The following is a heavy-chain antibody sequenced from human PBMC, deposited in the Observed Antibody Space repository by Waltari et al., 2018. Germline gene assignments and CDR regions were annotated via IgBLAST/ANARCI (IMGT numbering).Heavy chain of an antibody. D-gene: IGHD1-1*01. CDR1: GYSISSGYY. Sequence: QVQLQESGPGLVKPSETLSLTCAVSGYSISSGYYWGWIRQPPGKGLEWIGSIYHSGSTYYNPSLKSRVTISVDTSKNQFSLKLSSVTAADTAVYYCARVGLVQRAWSNFDIWGQGTMVTVSS. J-gene: IGHJ3*02. V-gene: IGHV4-38-2*01. CDR3: ARVGLVQRAWSNFDI. CDR2: IYHSGST.